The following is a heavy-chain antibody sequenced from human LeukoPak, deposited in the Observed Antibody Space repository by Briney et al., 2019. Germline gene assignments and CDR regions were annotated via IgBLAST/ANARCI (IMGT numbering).Heavy chain of an antibody. CDR3: AAGTGRSDFDY. CDR2: IKSKTDVGTR. D-gene: IGHD3/OR15-3a*01. J-gene: IGHJ4*02. Sequence: AGSLTLSCAASGCTFSDAWWSWVRQPPGKGLEWVGRIKSKTDVGTRDFAALVKGRFIISRDESKKTVYLQMASLKAEDTAVYYCAAGTGRSDFDYWGQGTLVTVSS. CDR1: GCTFSDAW. V-gene: IGHV3-15*01.